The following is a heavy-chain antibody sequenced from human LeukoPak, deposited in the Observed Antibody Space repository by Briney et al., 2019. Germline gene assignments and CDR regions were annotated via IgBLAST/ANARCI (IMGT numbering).Heavy chain of an antibody. CDR3: AKGSWVSAAGRFDY. CDR2: ISWNSGSI. CDR1: GFTVSSNS. D-gene: IGHD6-13*01. V-gene: IGHV3-9*01. Sequence: GGSLRLSCTVSGFTVSSNSMSWVRQAPGKGLEWVSGISWNSGSIGYADSVKGRFTISRDNAKNSLYLQMNSLRAEDTAVYYCAKGSWVSAAGRFDYWGQGTLVTVSS. J-gene: IGHJ4*02.